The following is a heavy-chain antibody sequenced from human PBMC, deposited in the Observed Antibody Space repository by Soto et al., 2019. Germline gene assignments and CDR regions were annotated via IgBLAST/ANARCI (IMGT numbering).Heavy chain of an antibody. J-gene: IGHJ6*02. CDR2: INHSGST. Sequence: SETLSLTCAVYGGSFSGYYWSWIRKPPGKGLEWIGEINHSGSTNYNPSLKSRVTISVDTSKNQLSLKLSSVTAADTAVYYCAGAITGTIYYYYYGMDVWGQGTTVT. CDR3: AGAITGTIYYYYYGMDV. D-gene: IGHD1-7*01. V-gene: IGHV4-34*01. CDR1: GGSFSGYY.